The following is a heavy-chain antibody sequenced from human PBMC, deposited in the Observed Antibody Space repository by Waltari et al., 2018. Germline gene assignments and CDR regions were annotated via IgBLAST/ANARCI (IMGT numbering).Heavy chain of an antibody. D-gene: IGHD3-22*01. CDR1: GFTFSSYW. V-gene: IGHV3-74*01. Sequence: EVQLVESGGGLVQPGGSLRLSCAASGFTFSSYWMHWVRQAPGKGLVWVKRSKRDGRSTIYADSGKGRFTSARDNANNRRYLQMNSLRAEDTAVYYCTREPSPDSGGYFYYYMDVWGKGTTVTVSS. CDR2: SKRDGRST. J-gene: IGHJ6*03. CDR3: TREPSPDSGGYFYYYMDV.